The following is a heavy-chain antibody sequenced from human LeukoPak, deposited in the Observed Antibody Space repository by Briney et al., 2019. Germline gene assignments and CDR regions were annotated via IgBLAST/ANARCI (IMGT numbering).Heavy chain of an antibody. D-gene: IGHD3-22*01. CDR2: INWNGGST. J-gene: IGHJ3*02. Sequence: RGGSLRLSCAASGFTFDDYGVSWVRQAPGKGREWVSGINWNGGSTGYADSVKGRFTISRDNAKNSLYLQMNSLRAEDTALYYCARGLDSSGYYDAFDIWGKGTMVTASS. V-gene: IGHV3-20*04. CDR3: ARGLDSSGYYDAFDI. CDR1: GFTFDDYG.